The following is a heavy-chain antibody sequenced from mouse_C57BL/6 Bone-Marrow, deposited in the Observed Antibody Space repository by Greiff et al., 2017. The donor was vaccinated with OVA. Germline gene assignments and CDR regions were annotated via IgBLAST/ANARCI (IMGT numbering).Heavy chain of an antibody. Sequence: VQLQQSVAELVRPGASVKLSCTASGFNIKNTYMHWVKQRPEQGLEWIGRIDPANGNTKYAAKFQGKATITADTSSNTAYLQLSSLTSEDTAIYYCAFYDYDRYWYFDVWGTGTTVTVSS. J-gene: IGHJ1*03. CDR3: AFYDYDRYWYFDV. CDR2: IDPANGNT. D-gene: IGHD2-4*01. V-gene: IGHV14-3*01. CDR1: GFNIKNTY.